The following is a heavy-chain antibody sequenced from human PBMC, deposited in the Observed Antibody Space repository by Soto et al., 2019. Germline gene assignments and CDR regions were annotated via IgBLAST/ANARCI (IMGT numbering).Heavy chain of an antibody. Sequence: GGSLRLSCAASGFTFSSYAMSWVRQAPGKGLEWVSAISGSGGSTYYADSVKGRFTISRDNSKNTLYLQMNSLRAEDMAVYYCAKDATVTTGYYYGMDVWGQGTTVTVSS. J-gene: IGHJ6*02. V-gene: IGHV3-23*01. CDR3: AKDATVTTGYYYGMDV. CDR1: GFTFSSYA. CDR2: ISGSGGST. D-gene: IGHD4-4*01.